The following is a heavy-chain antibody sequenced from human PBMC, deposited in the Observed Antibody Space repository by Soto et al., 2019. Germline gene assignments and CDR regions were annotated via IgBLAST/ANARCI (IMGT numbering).Heavy chain of an antibody. CDR2: ISAYNGNT. CDR1: GYTFTSYG. V-gene: IGHV1-18*01. J-gene: IGHJ6*02. Sequence: QVQLVQSGAEVKKPGASVKVSCKASGYTFTSYGISWVRQAXGQGLXWMGWISAYNGNTNYAQKLQGRVTMTTDTSTSTAYMELRSLRSXDTAVXXXXXXXXXXXXXXXXXXGMDVWGQGTTVTVSS. CDR3: XXXXXXXXXXXXXXXGMDV.